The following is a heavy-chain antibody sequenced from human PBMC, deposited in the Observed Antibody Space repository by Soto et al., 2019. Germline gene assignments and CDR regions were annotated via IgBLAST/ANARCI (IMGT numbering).Heavy chain of an antibody. CDR1: GGSISRYF. Sequence: STETLSLTCTVSGGSISRYFWSWIRQPPGKGLEWIGYIYYSGSTNYNPSLKSRVTISVDTSKNQFSLKLSSVTAADTAVYYCARENYDFWSGYYPEYYYGMDVWGQGTTVTVSS. V-gene: IGHV4-59*01. CDR3: ARENYDFWSGYYPEYYYGMDV. CDR2: IYYSGST. J-gene: IGHJ6*02. D-gene: IGHD3-3*01.